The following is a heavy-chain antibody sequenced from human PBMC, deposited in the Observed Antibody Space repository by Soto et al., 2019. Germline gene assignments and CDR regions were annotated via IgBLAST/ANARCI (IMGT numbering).Heavy chain of an antibody. CDR3: ARTVLGPDLLADSFVDYYYYMDV. CDR2: VYYTGST. Sequence: SETLSLTCAVSGGSISNFYWSWIRQPPGKGLEWIGYVYYTGSTSYNPSLKRRVTFSADSSRGQFSLRLNSVTAADTAVYYCARTVLGPDLLADSFVDYYYYMDVWGQGTTVTFSS. V-gene: IGHV4-59*08. J-gene: IGHJ6*03. CDR1: GGSISNFY. D-gene: IGHD3-9*01.